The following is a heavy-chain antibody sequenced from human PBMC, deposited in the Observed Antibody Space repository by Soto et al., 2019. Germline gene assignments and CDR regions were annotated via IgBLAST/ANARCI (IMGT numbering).Heavy chain of an antibody. Sequence: VQLVQSGPEVKEPGASVKVSCKASGYTFTDYGIPWVRQAPGQGLEWMGWISAYNFNTNYAQTLQARVTMTTDSSTSTAYVELRSLTSDDTAVYYCARTNKRITMVRMFDIWGQGKMVTVSS. CDR2: ISAYNFNT. CDR1: GYTFTDYG. J-gene: IGHJ3*02. D-gene: IGHD3-10*01. V-gene: IGHV1-18*01. CDR3: ARTNKRITMVRMFDI.